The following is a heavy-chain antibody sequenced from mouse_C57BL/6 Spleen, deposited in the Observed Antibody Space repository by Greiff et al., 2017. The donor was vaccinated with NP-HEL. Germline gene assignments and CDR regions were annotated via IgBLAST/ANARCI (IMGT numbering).Heavy chain of an antibody. D-gene: IGHD2-2*01. CDR3: AREGYDYAMDY. V-gene: IGHV1-82*01. J-gene: IGHJ4*01. Sequence: VKLQESGPELVKPGASVKISCKASGYAFSSSWMNWVKQRPGKGLEWIGRIYPGDGDTNYNGKFKGKATLTADKSSSTAYMQLSSLTSEDSAVYFCAREGYDYAMDYWGQGTSVTVSS. CDR2: IYPGDGDT. CDR1: GYAFSSSW.